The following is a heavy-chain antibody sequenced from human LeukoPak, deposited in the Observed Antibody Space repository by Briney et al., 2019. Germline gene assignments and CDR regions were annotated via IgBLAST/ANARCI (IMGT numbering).Heavy chain of an antibody. CDR1: GFTFSSYG. J-gene: IGHJ4*02. Sequence: GGSLRLSCAASGFTFSSYGMHWDRQAPGKGLEWEAVISYDGSNKYYADSVKGRFSISRENSKNTLYLQMNSLRAEDTAVYYCVKDPLGPQYYYDSSAYYFDYWGQGPLVTVSS. D-gene: IGHD3-22*01. CDR3: VKDPLGPQYYYDSSAYYFDY. V-gene: IGHV3-30*18. CDR2: ISYDGSNK.